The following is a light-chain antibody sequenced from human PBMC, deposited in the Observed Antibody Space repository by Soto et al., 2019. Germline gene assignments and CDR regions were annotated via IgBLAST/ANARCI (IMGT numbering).Light chain of an antibody. CDR2: ENN. CDR1: SSIIGNNY. V-gene: IGLV1-51*02. Sequence: QSVVTQPPSVSAGAGQKVTTSCSGSSSIIGNNYVSWYQQLPGTAPKLLICENNKRPSGIPDRFSGSTSGTSATLGITGLQTGDEADYYCGTWDTSLSAGVFGTGPKVTVL. CDR3: GTWDTSLSAGV. J-gene: IGLJ1*01.